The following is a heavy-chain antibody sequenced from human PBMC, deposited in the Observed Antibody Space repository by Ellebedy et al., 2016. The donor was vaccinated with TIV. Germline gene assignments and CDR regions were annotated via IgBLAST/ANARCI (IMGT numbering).Heavy chain of an antibody. CDR2: INHSGST. V-gene: IGHV4-34*01. J-gene: IGHJ6*03. CDR3: ARAARPPDYDFWSGTYYYYYYMDV. Sequence: GSLRLXXAVYGGSFSGYYWSWIRQPPGKGLEWIGEINHSGSTNYNPSRKSRVTISVDTSKNQFSLKLSSVAAADTAVYYCARAARPPDYDFWSGTYYYYYYMDVWGKGTTVTVSS. D-gene: IGHD3-3*01. CDR1: GGSFSGYY.